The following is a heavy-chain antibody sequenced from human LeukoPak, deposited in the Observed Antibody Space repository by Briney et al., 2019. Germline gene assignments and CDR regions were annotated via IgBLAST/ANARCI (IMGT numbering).Heavy chain of an antibody. D-gene: IGHD4-17*01. J-gene: IGHJ4*02. Sequence: PGGSLRLSCAASGFTFSSYAMSWVRQAPGKGLEWVSAISGSGGSTYYADSVKGRFTISRDNSKNTLYLQMNSLRAEDTAVYYCARDLTPVTTATAADYWGQGTLVTVSS. CDR2: ISGSGGST. CDR3: ARDLTPVTTATAADY. CDR1: GFTFSSYA. V-gene: IGHV3-23*01.